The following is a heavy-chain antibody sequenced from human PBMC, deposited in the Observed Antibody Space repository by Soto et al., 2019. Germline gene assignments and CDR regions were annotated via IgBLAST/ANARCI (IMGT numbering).Heavy chain of an antibody. D-gene: IGHD3-3*01. CDR1: GFTFSSYS. CDR2: ISSSSSYI. J-gene: IGHJ6*02. V-gene: IGHV3-21*01. Sequence: PGGSLRLSXAASGFTFSSYSMNWVRQAPGKGLEWVSSISSSSSYIYYADSVKGRFTISRDNAKNSLYLQMNSLRAEDTAVYYCAREGDFWSGYYYGMDVWGQGTTVTVSS. CDR3: AREGDFWSGYYYGMDV.